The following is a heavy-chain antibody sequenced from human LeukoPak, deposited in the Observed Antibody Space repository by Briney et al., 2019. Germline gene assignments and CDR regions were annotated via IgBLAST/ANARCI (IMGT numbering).Heavy chain of an antibody. J-gene: IGHJ4*02. CDR1: GGSISSSSSY. V-gene: IGHV4-39*01. Sequence: PSETLSLTCSVSGGSISSSSSYWGWIRQPPGKGLEWIGSIYYSGSSLDNPALKSRVTISVDTSKNQFSLKLSSVTAAETAVYYCARHRSGWLQSSFDYWGQGTLVTVSS. D-gene: IGHD5-24*01. CDR3: ARHRSGWLQSSFDY. CDR2: IYYSGSS.